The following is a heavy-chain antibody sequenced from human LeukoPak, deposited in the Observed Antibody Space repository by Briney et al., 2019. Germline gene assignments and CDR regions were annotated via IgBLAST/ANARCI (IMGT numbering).Heavy chain of an antibody. CDR3: AREWDLPGAYYMDV. CDR2: ISRDGSNT. Sequence: GGSLRLSCAASGFTISPYWMHCVRHTRGKGLVWVSRISRDGSNTVYADSVKGRFTISRDNANKTLYLQMNSLRGDDTAVYYCAREWDLPGAYYMDVWGKGTTVTVAS. CDR1: GFTISPYW. J-gene: IGHJ6*03. D-gene: IGHD1-26*01. V-gene: IGHV3-74*01.